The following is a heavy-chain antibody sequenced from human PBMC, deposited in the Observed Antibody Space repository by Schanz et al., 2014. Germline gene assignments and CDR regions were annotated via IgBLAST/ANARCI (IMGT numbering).Heavy chain of an antibody. D-gene: IGHD6-13*01. CDR2: ITRSGGGT. Sequence: QVQMVESGGGVVQPGRSLRLSCAASGFAFSVYGMHWVRQASGKGLEYVSAITRSGGGTYYSDFVKGRFTISRDNSKNALYLQMNSLRAEDTAVYYCAREQIMAAAGLVDYWGRGTLVTVSS. CDR3: AREQIMAAAGLVDY. J-gene: IGHJ4*01. CDR1: GFAFSVYG. V-gene: IGHV3-64*04.